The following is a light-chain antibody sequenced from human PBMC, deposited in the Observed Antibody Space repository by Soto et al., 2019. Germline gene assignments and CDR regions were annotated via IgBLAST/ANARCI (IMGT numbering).Light chain of an antibody. V-gene: IGKV3-11*01. Sequence: EIVLTQSPATLSLSPGERATLSCRASQSVSRSLAWFQQKPGQAPRLLIYEASNRATGIPARFSGSGSGTDFTLTISSLEPEDFAIYYCQQRSNWPITFGPGTKVAIK. CDR3: QQRSNWPIT. J-gene: IGKJ3*01. CDR2: EAS. CDR1: QSVSRS.